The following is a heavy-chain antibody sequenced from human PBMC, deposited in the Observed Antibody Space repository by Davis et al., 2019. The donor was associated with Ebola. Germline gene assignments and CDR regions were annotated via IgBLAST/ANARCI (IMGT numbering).Heavy chain of an antibody. J-gene: IGHJ4*02. CDR1: GFTFSGSA. CDR3: ARVDYGDYVHYFDF. CDR2: TRIEGNNYAT. V-gene: IGHV3-73*01. Sequence: GESLKISCAASGFTFSGSAMHWLRQASGKGLEWVGRTRIEGNNYATAYTASVEGRFTISSDDSKNTAYLQMNSLQTEDTAVYFCARVDYGDYVHYFDFWGQGALVTVAS. D-gene: IGHD4-17*01.